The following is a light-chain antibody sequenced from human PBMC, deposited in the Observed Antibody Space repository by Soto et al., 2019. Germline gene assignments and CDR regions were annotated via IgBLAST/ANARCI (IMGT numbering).Light chain of an antibody. V-gene: IGKV3-11*01. Sequence: EIVLTQSPAPLSLSPGERATLSCKASQSLSKSLVWYQQKPGQAPRLLIDGASNRATGIPARFSGSGSGTDCTLTISSLEPEDFAVYFCQQRSSWPLTFCGGTKVDI. J-gene: IGKJ4*02. CDR1: QSLSKS. CDR3: QQRSSWPLT. CDR2: GAS.